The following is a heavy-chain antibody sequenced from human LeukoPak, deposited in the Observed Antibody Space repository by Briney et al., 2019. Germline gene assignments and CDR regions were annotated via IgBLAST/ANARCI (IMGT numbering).Heavy chain of an antibody. Sequence: ASVKVSCKASGYTVTDYFVHWVRQAPGQGLEWMGWINPNSGGTNYAQKFQGRVTMTRDTSISTAFMELSRLRSDDTAVYYCARDIVTERGYCSGGSCYFDYWGQGTLVTVSS. CDR3: ARDIVTERGYCSGGSCYFDY. CDR1: GYTVTDYF. CDR2: INPNSGGT. V-gene: IGHV1-2*02. D-gene: IGHD2-15*01. J-gene: IGHJ4*02.